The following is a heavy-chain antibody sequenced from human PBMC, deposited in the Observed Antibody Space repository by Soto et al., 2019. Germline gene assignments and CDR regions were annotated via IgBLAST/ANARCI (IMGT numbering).Heavy chain of an antibody. J-gene: IGHJ5*02. CDR1: GGSISSYY. D-gene: IGHD2-8*01. Sequence: SETLSLTCTVSGGSISSYYWSWIRQPPGKGLEWIGYIYYSGSTNYNPSLKSRVTISVDTSKNQFSLKLSSVTAADTAVYYCARDSGDCTNGVCYVWFDPWGQGTLVTVS. CDR3: ARDSGDCTNGVCYVWFDP. V-gene: IGHV4-59*01. CDR2: IYYSGST.